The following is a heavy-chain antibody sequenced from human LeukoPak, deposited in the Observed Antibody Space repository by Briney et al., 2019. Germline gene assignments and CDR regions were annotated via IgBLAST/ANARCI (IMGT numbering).Heavy chain of an antibody. CDR3: ARDPAYGALDI. D-gene: IGHD2-21*01. J-gene: IGHJ3*02. CDR1: GFTFSNSY. V-gene: IGHV3-7*01. CDR2: INPDGSQG. Sequence: PGGSLRLSCEASGFTFSNSYMNWVRQAPGKGLEWVAFINPDGSQGSYVDSVKGRFAISRDNALNSLFLQMNSLSAEDTAVYYCARDPAYGALDIWGQGTTVTVAS.